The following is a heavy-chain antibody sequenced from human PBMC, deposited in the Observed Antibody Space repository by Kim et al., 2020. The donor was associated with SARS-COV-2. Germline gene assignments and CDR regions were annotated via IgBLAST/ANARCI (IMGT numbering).Heavy chain of an antibody. CDR2: ISGSGGST. CDR1: GFTFSSYA. Sequence: GGSLRLSCAASGFTFSSYAMSWVRQAPGKGLEWVSAISGSGGSTYYADSVKGRFTISRDNSKNTLYLQMNSLRAEDTAVYYCAKGGGLWLPLAYYFDYWGQGTLVTVSS. CDR3: AKGGGLWLPLAYYFDY. J-gene: IGHJ4*02. D-gene: IGHD5-18*01. V-gene: IGHV3-23*01.